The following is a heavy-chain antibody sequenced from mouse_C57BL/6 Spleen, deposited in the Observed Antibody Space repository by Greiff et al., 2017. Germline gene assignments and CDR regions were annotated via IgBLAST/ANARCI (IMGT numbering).Heavy chain of an antibody. V-gene: IGHV5-4*01. CDR1: GFTFSSYA. Sequence: EVQLQESGGGLVKPGGSLKLSCAASGFTFSSYAMSWVRQTPEKWLEWVATISDGGSYTYYPDNVKGRFTISRDNAKNNVYLQMSNLKSEDTAMYYCARETKTAQVYSFDYGGQGTTRTVTS. CDR2: ISDGGSYT. D-gene: IGHD3-2*02. CDR3: ARETKTAQVYSFDY. J-gene: IGHJ2*01.